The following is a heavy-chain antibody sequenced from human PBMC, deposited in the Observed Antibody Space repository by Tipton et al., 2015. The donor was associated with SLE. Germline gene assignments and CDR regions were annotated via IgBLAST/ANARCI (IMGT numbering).Heavy chain of an antibody. Sequence: SLRLSCAASGFTFSSYWMHWVRQAPGKGLVWVSHINSDESSTSYADSVRGRFTISRDNAKNTLYLEMSSLRAEDTAVYYCASEKQWLGFDSWGQGTLVTVSS. J-gene: IGHJ5*01. D-gene: IGHD6-19*01. V-gene: IGHV3-74*01. CDR3: ASEKQWLGFDS. CDR1: GFTFSSYW. CDR2: INSDESST.